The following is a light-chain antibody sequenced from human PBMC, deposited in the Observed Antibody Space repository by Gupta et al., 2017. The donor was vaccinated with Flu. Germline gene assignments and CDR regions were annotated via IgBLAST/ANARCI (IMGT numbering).Light chain of an antibody. J-gene: IGLJ2*01. CDR3: QVWDSYTAVV. CDR2: RDS. V-gene: IGLV3-9*01. Sequence: LGQTAKITCGRNNIGKKDMHWYQQKTGEAPVLVIYRDSNRPSGITERFSGSNTGNTATLTISGGQAGDEADYYCQVWDSYTAVVFGGGTMVTVL. CDR1: NIGKKD.